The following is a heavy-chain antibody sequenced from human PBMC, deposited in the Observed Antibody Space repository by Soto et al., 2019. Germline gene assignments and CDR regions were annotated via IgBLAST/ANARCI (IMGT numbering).Heavy chain of an antibody. D-gene: IGHD2-2*02. CDR3: ARDGRYCSSTSCYTPHYYYYGMDV. J-gene: IGHJ6*02. V-gene: IGHV3-7*03. CDR1: GFTFSSYW. Sequence: PGGSLRLSCAASGFTFSSYWMSWVRQAPGKGLEWVANIKQDGSEKYYVDSVKGRFTISRDNAKNSLYLQMNSLRAEDTAVYYCARDGRYCSSTSCYTPHYYYYGMDVWGQGTTVTVSS. CDR2: IKQDGSEK.